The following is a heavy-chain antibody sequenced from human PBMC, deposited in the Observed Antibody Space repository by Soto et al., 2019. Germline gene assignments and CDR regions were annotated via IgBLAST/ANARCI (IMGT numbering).Heavy chain of an antibody. CDR3: ARGSHFDFSSGYADSFDV. CDR2: VKHSGNI. Sequence: QVQLQQWGAGLLEPSETLSLTCAVYGGSFSGYYWGWFRQPPGKGLEWIGEVKHSGNINYNPSLKTRLTVSVGTSKNQLSLKLSSMTAADTAMYYCARGSHFDFSSGYADSFDVWGQGTMVTVSS. CDR1: GGSFSGYY. V-gene: IGHV4-34*01. J-gene: IGHJ3*01. D-gene: IGHD3-3*01.